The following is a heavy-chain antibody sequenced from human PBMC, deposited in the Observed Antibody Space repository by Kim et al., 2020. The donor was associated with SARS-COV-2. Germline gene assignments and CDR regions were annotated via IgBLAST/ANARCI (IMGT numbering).Heavy chain of an antibody. D-gene: IGHD2-2*01. V-gene: IGHV4-59*13. CDR3: ARDTGVYCSSTSCYGRTDRYYYYGMDV. Sequence: SETLSLTCTVSGGSISSYYWSWIRQPPGKGLEWIGYIYYSGSTNYNPSLKSRVTISVDTSKNQFSLKLSSVTAADTAVYYCARDTGVYCSSTSCYGRTDRYYYYGMDVWGQGTTVTVSS. CDR2: IYYSGST. CDR1: GGSISSYY. J-gene: IGHJ6*02.